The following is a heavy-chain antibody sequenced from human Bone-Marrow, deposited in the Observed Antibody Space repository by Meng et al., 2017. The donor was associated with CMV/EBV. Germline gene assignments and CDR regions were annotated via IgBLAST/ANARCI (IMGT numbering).Heavy chain of an antibody. V-gene: IGHV3-23*01. J-gene: IGHJ4*02. CDR3: AKATLNYDFWTTTFDY. CDR2: ITSSGGST. D-gene: IGHD3-3*01. CDR1: FTFSSYA. Sequence: FTFSSYAMSWVRQAPGKGLEWVSTITSSGGSTYHADSVKGRFTISRDNSKNTLYLQMNSLRAEDTAVYYCAKATLNYDFWTTTFDYWGQGTLVTVSS.